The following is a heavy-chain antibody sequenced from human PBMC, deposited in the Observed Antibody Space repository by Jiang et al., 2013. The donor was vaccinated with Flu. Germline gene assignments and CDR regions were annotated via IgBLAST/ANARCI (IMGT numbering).Heavy chain of an antibody. CDR3: ARDYSSSWYGGYFQH. CDR1: GFTFSSYA. V-gene: IGHV3-30-3*01. J-gene: IGHJ1*01. Sequence: VQLLESGGGVVQPGRSLRLSCAASGFTFSSYAMHWVRQAPGKGLEWVAVISYDGSNKYYADSVKGRFTISRDNSKNTLYLQMNSLRAEDTAVYYCARDYSSSWYGGYFQHWGQGTLVTVSS. D-gene: IGHD6-13*01. CDR2: ISYDGSNK.